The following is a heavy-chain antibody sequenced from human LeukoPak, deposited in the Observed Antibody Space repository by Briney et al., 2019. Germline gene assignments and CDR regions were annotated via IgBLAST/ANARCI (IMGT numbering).Heavy chain of an antibody. CDR3: AKDPRYYDFWSGYSSEY. J-gene: IGHJ4*02. CDR2: ISGSGGST. CDR1: GFTFSSYS. V-gene: IGHV3-23*01. Sequence: GGSLRLSCAASGFTFSSYSMNWVRQAPGKGLEWVSAISGSGGSTYYADSVKGRFTISRDNSKNTLYLQMNSLRAEDTAVYYCAKDPRYYDFWSGYSSEYWGQGTLVTVSS. D-gene: IGHD3-3*01.